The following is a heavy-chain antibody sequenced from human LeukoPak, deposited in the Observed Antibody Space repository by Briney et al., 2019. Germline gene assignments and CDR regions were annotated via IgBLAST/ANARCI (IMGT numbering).Heavy chain of an antibody. CDR2: ISSSSSYI. J-gene: IGHJ4*02. Sequence: PGGSLRLSCAASGFTFSSYSMNWVRQAPGKGLEWVSSISSSSSYIYYADSVKGRFTISRDNAKNSLYLQMNSLRAEDTAVYYCARVKGSGWLMYYFDYWGQGTLVTVSS. D-gene: IGHD6-19*01. CDR1: GFTFSSYS. CDR3: ARVKGSGWLMYYFDY. V-gene: IGHV3-21*01.